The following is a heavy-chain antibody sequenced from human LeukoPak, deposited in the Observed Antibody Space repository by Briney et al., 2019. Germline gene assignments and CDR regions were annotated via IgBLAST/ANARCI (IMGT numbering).Heavy chain of an antibody. CDR2: IWYDGSNK. V-gene: IGHV3-33*08. Sequence: GGSLRLSCAASGFTFSSYGMHWVRQAPGKGLEWVAVIWYDGSNKYYADSVKGRFTISKDTSKNTLYLQMNSLRAEDTAVYYCARRGMATAIDYWGQGALVTVSS. J-gene: IGHJ4*02. D-gene: IGHD5-24*01. CDR1: GFTFSSYG. CDR3: ARRGMATAIDY.